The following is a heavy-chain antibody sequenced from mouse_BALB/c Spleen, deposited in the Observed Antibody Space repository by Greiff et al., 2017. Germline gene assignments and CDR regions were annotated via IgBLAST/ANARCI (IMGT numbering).Heavy chain of an antibody. CDR1: GYTFTSSW. J-gene: IGHJ3*01. CDR2: IYPGSGST. V-gene: IGHV1S22*01. D-gene: IGHD1-1*01. Sequence: LQQPGSELVRPGASVKLSCKASGYTFTSSWMHWVKQRHGQGLEWIGNIYPGSGSTNYDEKFKSKGTLTVDTSSSTAYLHLSSLTSEDSAVYYCTRDYYGSSYAWFAYWGQGTLVTVSA. CDR3: TRDYYGSSYAWFAY.